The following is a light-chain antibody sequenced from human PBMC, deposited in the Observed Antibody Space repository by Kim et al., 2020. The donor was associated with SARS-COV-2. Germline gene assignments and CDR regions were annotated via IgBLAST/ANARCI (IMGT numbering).Light chain of an antibody. CDR1: NIGTKN. Sequence: VALGQTASLTCGGNNIGTKNVHGDLQKPGQAPVLAISRDTNRPSGIPERFSGSNSGNTATLTISRAQAGDEAKYYCQVWDTSTDVEFGGGTKVTVL. V-gene: IGLV3-9*01. CDR2: RDT. J-gene: IGLJ2*01. CDR3: QVWDTSTDVE.